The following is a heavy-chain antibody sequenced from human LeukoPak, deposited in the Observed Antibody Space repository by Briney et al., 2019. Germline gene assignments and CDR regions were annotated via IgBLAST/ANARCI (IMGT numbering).Heavy chain of an antibody. CDR3: ARAPRYGDYAMD. CDR2: ISSSSSYI. CDR1: GFTFSSYS. Sequence: SGGSLRLSCAASGFTFSSYSMNWVRQAPGKGLEWVSSISSSSSYIYYADSVKGRFTISRDNAKNSLYLQMNSLRAEDTAVYYCARAPRYGDYAMDWGQGALVTVSS. V-gene: IGHV3-21*01. D-gene: IGHD4-17*01. J-gene: IGHJ4*02.